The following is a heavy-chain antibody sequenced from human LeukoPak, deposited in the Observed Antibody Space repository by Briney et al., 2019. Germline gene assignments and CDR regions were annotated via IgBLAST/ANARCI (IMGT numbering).Heavy chain of an antibody. V-gene: IGHV4-61*01. CDR2: IYYSGST. J-gene: IGHJ4*02. Sequence: PSETLSLTCTVSGYSISSGYYWGWIRQPPGKGLEWIGYIYYSGSTNYNPSLKSRVTISVDTSKNQFSLKLSSVTAADTAVYYCARARGWLQAPGNFDYWGQGTLVTVSS. D-gene: IGHD5-24*01. CDR1: GYSISSGYY. CDR3: ARARGWLQAPGNFDY.